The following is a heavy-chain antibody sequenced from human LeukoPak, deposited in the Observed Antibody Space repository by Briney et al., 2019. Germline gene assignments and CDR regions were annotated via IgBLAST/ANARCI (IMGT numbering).Heavy chain of an antibody. D-gene: IGHD3-3*01. CDR3: AKDDIDFWSGYWAPPTDSDHDY. J-gene: IGHJ4*02. CDR1: GFIFSSYA. CDR2: ISGSGGST. Sequence: GGSLRLSCAASGFIFSSYAMSWVRQAPGKGLEWVSAISGSGGSTYYADSVKGRFTISRDNSKNTLYLQMNSLRAEDTAVYYCAKDDIDFWSGYWAPPTDSDHDYWGQGTLVTVSS. V-gene: IGHV3-23*01.